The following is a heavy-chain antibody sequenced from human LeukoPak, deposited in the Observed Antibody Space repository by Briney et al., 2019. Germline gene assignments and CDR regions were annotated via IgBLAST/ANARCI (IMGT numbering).Heavy chain of an antibody. J-gene: IGHJ4*02. V-gene: IGHV4-38-2*01. CDR3: ARTRYCSGATCFSPELFDS. CDR1: DYSISSGYH. D-gene: IGHD2-15*01. CDR2: IYHSGNT. Sequence: SETLSLTCVVSDYSISSGYHWGWIRQPPGQRLEWIGSIYHSGNTYYNPSLKSRVSLSVDTPMNQFSLKVTSVTAADTAVYYCARTRYCSGATCFSPELFDSWGQGTLVTVSS.